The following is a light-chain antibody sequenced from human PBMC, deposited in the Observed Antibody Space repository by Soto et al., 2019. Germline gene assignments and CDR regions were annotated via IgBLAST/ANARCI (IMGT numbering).Light chain of an antibody. J-gene: IGKJ5*01. CDR2: EVS. CDR3: MQSTQLPPT. V-gene: IGKV2D-29*02. Sequence: DIVLTQSPLSLPVTPGEPASISCRSSQSLLSSNGNNYLDWYLQKPGQSPQLLIYEVSTRVSGVPDRFSGSGSGTDFTLEISRVETDDVGIYYCMQSTQLPPTFGQGTRLEN. CDR1: QSLLSSNGNNY.